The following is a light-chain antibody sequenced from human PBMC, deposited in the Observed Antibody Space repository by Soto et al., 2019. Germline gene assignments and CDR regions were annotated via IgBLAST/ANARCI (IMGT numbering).Light chain of an antibody. CDR1: QTVRNNY. V-gene: IGKV3-20*01. Sequence: EFVLTQSPGTLSLSPGERATLSCRASQTVRNNYLAWYQQKPGQAPRLLIYDASSRATGIPDRFSGSGSGTDFTLTISGLEPEDFAMYYCQHFGNSLWTFGQGTKV. J-gene: IGKJ1*01. CDR2: DAS. CDR3: QHFGNSLWT.